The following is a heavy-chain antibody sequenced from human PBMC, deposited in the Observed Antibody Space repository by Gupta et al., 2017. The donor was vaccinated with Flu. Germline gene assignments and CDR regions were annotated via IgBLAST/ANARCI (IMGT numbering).Heavy chain of an antibody. D-gene: IGHD6-13*01. Sequence: QLQLQESGPGLVKPSETLSLTCTVSGGSISSSSYYWGWIRQPPGKGLEWIGSMYHGGSTFYNPSLKSRVTISVDTSKNQFSLKLRSVTAADTAVYYCARSYSSWYNYLDYWGQGTLVTVSS. CDR3: ARSYSSWYNYLDY. CDR2: MYHGGST. V-gene: IGHV4-39*01. J-gene: IGHJ4*02. CDR1: GGSISSSSYY.